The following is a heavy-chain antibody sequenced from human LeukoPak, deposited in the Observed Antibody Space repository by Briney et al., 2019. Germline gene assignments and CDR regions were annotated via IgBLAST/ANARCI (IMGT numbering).Heavy chain of an antibody. CDR1: GGSFSGYY. Sequence: SETLSLTCAVYGGSFSGYYWSWIRQPPGKGLEWIGEINHSGSTNYNPSLKSRVTISVDTSKNQFSLKLSSVTAADTAVYYCARRRGGYCSSTSCHIDSWGQGVLVTVSS. V-gene: IGHV4-34*01. CDR3: ARRRGGYCSSTSCHIDS. J-gene: IGHJ4*02. CDR2: INHSGST. D-gene: IGHD2-2*01.